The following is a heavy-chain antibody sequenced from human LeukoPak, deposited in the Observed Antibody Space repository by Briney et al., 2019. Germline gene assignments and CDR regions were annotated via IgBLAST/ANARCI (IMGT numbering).Heavy chain of an antibody. J-gene: IGHJ4*02. V-gene: IGHV3-23*01. CDR3: AIAVRSMVTGGGYFDS. Sequence: VKPGGSLRLSCAASGIAFSNYAMSWVRQAPGKGLEWVSSLSGGGDSRYYADSVMGRFTISRDNSKNTLYLQMNSLRAEDTAVDYCAIAVRSMVTGGGYFDSWGQGTLVTASS. CDR2: LSGGGDSR. D-gene: IGHD3-10*01. CDR1: GIAFSNYA.